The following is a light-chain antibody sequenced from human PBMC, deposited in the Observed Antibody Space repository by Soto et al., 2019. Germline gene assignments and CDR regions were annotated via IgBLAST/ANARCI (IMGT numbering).Light chain of an antibody. CDR1: SGSIARNY. Sequence: NFMLTQPHSVSESPGKTVTISCTRSSGSIARNYVQWYRQRPGSAPTTLIYEDNQRPSGVPDRFSGSIDSSSNSASLTISGLKTEDEADYYCQSYDSSNPVVFGGGTKLTVL. V-gene: IGLV6-57*04. CDR3: QSYDSSNPVV. CDR2: EDN. J-gene: IGLJ2*01.